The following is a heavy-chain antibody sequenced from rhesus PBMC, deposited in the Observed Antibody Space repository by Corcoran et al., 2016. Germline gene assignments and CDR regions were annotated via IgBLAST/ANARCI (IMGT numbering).Heavy chain of an antibody. D-gene: IGHD3-34*01. CDR2: IGCSSGAT. V-gene: IGHV4-165*02. CDR1: GGSISGYY. CDR3: ARTGVTARH. Sequence: QVQLQESGPGLVKPSETLSLTCAVSGGSISGYYWNWLRQPPGKGLAWIGNIGCSSGATYYNTPLKSRVTIATDTSKNQCSLKLTSVTASDTAIYYWARTGVTARHWGQGVLVTVSS. J-gene: IGHJ4*01.